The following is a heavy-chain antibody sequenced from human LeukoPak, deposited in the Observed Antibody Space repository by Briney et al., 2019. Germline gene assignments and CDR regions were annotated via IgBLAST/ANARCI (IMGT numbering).Heavy chain of an antibody. CDR1: GFTFSNYG. CDR3: ARGPRDPTEYCSGGRCAPTYEV. Sequence: PGGSLRLSCAASGFTFSNYGMNWVRQAPGKGQEWVSYISSSGSKIYYADSVKGRFTISRDNAKNSLYLQMNSLRAEDTAVYYCARGPRDPTEYCSGGRCAPTYEVWGQGTLVTVSS. CDR2: ISSSGSKI. J-gene: IGHJ4*02. D-gene: IGHD2-15*01. V-gene: IGHV3-48*03.